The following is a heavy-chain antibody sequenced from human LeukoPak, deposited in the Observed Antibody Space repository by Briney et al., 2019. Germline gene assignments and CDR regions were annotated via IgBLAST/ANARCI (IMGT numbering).Heavy chain of an antibody. CDR3: ARISTYAYFEY. J-gene: IGHJ4*02. CDR1: GFTFSSYW. Sequence: GGSLRLSCAASGFTFSSYWMNWVRQAPGKGLEWVANMNHDGSEKYYIDSVKGRFTISRDNAKNSLYLQMNSLRAEDTAVYYCARISTYAYFEYWGPGTLVTVSS. CDR2: MNHDGSEK. V-gene: IGHV3-7*01. D-gene: IGHD2-2*01.